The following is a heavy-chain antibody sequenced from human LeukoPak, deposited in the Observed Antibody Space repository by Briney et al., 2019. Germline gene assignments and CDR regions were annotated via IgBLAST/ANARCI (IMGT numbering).Heavy chain of an antibody. D-gene: IGHD3-16*02. Sequence: SGGSLRLSRTTSGFTFSNYGIHWVRQAPGKGLEWVSFIKSDESDKHYADSVKGRFTISRDNSKNTLYLQMNSLRPEDTAVYYCTKGISTEDYRFFFWGQGALVTVSS. J-gene: IGHJ4*02. CDR2: IKSDESDK. V-gene: IGHV3-30*02. CDR3: TKGISTEDYRFFF. CDR1: GFTFSNYG.